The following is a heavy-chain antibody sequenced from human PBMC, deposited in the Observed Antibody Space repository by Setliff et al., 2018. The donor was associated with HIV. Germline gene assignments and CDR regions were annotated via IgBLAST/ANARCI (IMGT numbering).Heavy chain of an antibody. CDR3: ARASTASAMVQDVPAI. J-gene: IGHJ3*02. CDR1: GGSISSHS. D-gene: IGHD5-18*01. Sequence: SETLSLTCTVSGGSISSHSWNWIRQPPGKGLEWIGSIYYSGSTNHNPSLKSRVTISEDTSKNHFPLKLSSVTAADTAVYYCARASTASAMVQDVPAIWGQGTMVTVSS. V-gene: IGHV4-59*11. CDR2: IYYSGST.